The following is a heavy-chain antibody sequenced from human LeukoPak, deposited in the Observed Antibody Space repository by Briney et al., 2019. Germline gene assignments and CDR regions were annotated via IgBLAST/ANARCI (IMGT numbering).Heavy chain of an antibody. Sequence: SETLSLTCTVSGGSISSGGYYWSWIRQHPGKGLEWLGYIYYSGSTYSNPSLKGRVTISVDTSKNQFSLKLSSVTAADTAVYYCARGVSYYYDSSGYPLDYWGQGTLVTVSS. CDR3: ARGVSYYYDSSGYPLDY. V-gene: IGHV4-31*03. CDR2: IYYSGST. J-gene: IGHJ4*02. D-gene: IGHD3-22*01. CDR1: GGSISSGGYY.